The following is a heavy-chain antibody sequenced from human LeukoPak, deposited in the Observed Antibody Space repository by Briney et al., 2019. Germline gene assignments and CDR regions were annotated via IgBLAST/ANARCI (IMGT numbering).Heavy chain of an antibody. CDR2: ISYDGSNK. V-gene: IGHV3-30*19. CDR1: GFTFSSYG. CDR3: ARDRQYNFDY. D-gene: IGHD1-14*01. Sequence: PGGSLRLSCAASGFTFSSYGMHWVRQAPGKGLEWVAVISYDGSNKYYADSVKGRFAISRDNSKNTLYLQMNSLRAEDTAVYYCARDRQYNFDYWGQGTLVTVSS. J-gene: IGHJ4*02.